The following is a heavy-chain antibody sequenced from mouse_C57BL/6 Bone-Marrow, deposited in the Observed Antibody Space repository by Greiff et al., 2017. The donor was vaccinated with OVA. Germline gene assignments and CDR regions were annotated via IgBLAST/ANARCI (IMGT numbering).Heavy chain of an antibody. D-gene: IGHD2-4*01. CDR2: INPSSGYT. V-gene: IGHV1-4*01. J-gene: IGHJ2*01. CDR3: ARRDYDYDGYYFDY. CDR1: GYTFTSYT. Sequence: VQLQQSGAELARPGASVKMSCKASGYTFTSYTMHWVKQRPGPGLEWIGYINPSSGYTKYNQKFKDKATLTADNSSSTAYMQLSSLTSEDSAVYYCARRDYDYDGYYFDYWGQGTTLTVSS.